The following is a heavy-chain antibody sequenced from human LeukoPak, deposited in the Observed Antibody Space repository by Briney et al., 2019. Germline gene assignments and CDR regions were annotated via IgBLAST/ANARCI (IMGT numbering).Heavy chain of an antibody. V-gene: IGHV4-59*12. CDR1: GGSISSYY. CDR3: ARDLYSSRTNDAFVI. J-gene: IGHJ3*02. D-gene: IGHD6-13*01. CDR2: IDYSGYT. Sequence: SETLSLTCTVSGGSISSYYWSWIRQPPGKGLEWIGYIDYSGYTNYNPSLKSRVTMSVDTSKNQFSLKLSSVTAADTAVYYCARDLYSSRTNDAFVIWGQGTTVTVSS.